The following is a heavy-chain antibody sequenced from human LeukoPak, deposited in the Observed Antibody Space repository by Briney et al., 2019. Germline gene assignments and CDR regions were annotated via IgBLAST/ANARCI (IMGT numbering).Heavy chain of an antibody. J-gene: IGHJ4*02. CDR2: ISSGSGSI. D-gene: IGHD3-10*01. CDR3: AKRRADYYGSGRGLNYFDY. V-gene: IGHV3-21*06. Sequence: AGGSPRLSCAASGFTFSIYTMNWVRQAPGKGLEWVSSISSGSGSIYSADSVKGRFAISRDNAKNSLYLQMNSLRAEDTAVYYCAKRRADYYGSGRGLNYFDYWGQGTLVTVSS. CDR1: GFTFSIYT.